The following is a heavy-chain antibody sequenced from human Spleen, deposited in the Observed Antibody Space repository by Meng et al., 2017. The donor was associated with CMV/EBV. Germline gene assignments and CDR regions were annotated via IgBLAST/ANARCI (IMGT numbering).Heavy chain of an antibody. D-gene: IGHD3-10*01. CDR2: ISAYNGNT. J-gene: IGHJ5*02. CDR3: ARMFYYGSGSYYNWFDP. V-gene: IGHV1-18*01. Sequence: YSFPGYGISWVRQAPGRGLEWMGWISAYNGNTDYVEDFQGRVTMTTDTSTSTAYMEPRSLRSDDTAVYYCARMFYYGSGSYYNWFDPWGQGTLVTVSS. CDR1: YSFPGYG.